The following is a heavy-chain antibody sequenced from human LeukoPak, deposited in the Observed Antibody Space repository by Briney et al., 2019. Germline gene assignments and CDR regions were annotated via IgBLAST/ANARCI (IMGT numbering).Heavy chain of an antibody. D-gene: IGHD3-22*01. CDR2: INHSGST. CDR3: ARELRRITMIVVVNNWFDP. Sequence: SETLSLTCAVYGGSFSGYYWSWLRQPPGKGLEWIGEINHSGSTNYNPSLKSRVTISVDTSKNQFSLKLSSVTAADTAVYYCARELRRITMIVVVNNWFDPWGQGTLVTVSS. J-gene: IGHJ5*02. CDR1: GGSFSGYY. V-gene: IGHV4-34*01.